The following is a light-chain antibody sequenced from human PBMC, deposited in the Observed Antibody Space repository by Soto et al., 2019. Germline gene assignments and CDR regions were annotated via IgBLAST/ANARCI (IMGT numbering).Light chain of an antibody. V-gene: IGKV1-12*01. CDR2: TAC. CDR3: QQTNSLPLT. J-gene: IGKJ4*01. CDR1: QGISIW. Sequence: DIQMTQSPSSVSASVGDRVTITCRASQGISIWLAWYQQKPGKAPKVLFYTACSLECGVPSRFSVSGSGTDFTLTISSLQPEDVAPYYCQQTNSLPLTFGGGTKVEIK.